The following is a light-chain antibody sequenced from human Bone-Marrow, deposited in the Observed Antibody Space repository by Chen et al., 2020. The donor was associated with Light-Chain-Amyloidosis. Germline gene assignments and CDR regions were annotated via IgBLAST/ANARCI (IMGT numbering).Light chain of an antibody. J-gene: IGKJ3*01. Sequence: DSQMTQSPSSLSASIGDRVTITCQPSQDISDYLNWYQQQPGKAPKLLIYDASKLENGVPSRFRGSGSGSDFSFTISSLQPEDFATYYCQQFDDFPFTFGPGTKVDRK. CDR3: QQFDDFPFT. CDR2: DAS. CDR1: QDISDY. V-gene: IGKV1-33*01.